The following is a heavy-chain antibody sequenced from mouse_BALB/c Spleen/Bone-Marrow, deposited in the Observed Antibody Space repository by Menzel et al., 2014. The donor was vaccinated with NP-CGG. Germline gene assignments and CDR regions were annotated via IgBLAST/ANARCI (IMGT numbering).Heavy chain of an antibody. V-gene: IGHV1-80*01. Sequence: QVQLQQSGAELVRPGSSVKISCRASGYAFSSYWMNWVKQWPGQGLEWIGQIYPGDGDTNYNGKFKGKATLTADESSSTAYMQLSSLTSEDSAVYFCARQYGNYFDYWGQGTTLTVSS. CDR1: GYAFSSYW. J-gene: IGHJ2*01. CDR2: IYPGDGDT. D-gene: IGHD2-10*02. CDR3: ARQYGNYFDY.